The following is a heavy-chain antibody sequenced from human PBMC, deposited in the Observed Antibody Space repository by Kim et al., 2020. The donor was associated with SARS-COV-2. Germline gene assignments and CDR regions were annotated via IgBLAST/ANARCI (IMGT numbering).Heavy chain of an antibody. CDR1: GYTFTGYY. CDR3: ARTGLIVGAARWVDY. D-gene: IGHD1-26*01. J-gene: IGHJ4*02. Sequence: ASVKVSCKASGYTFTGYYMHWVRQAPGQGLEGMGRINPNSGGTNYAQKFQGRVTMTRDTSISTAYMELSRLRSDDTAVYYCARTGLIVGAARWVDYWGQGTLVTDSS. CDR2: INPNSGGT. V-gene: IGHV1-2*06.